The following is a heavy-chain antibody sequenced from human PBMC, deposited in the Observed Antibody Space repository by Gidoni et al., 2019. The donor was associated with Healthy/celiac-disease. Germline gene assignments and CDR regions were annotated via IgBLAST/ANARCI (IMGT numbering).Heavy chain of an antibody. Sequence: EVQLVESGGGLVQPGGSLRLSCAASGFTFSSYWMHWVRQAPGKGLVWVSRINSDGSSTSYADSVKGRFTISRDNAKNTLYLQMNSLRAEDTAVYYCARGLLLRGIYYYGMDVWGQGTTVTVSS. CDR1: GFTFSSYW. CDR2: INSDGSST. CDR3: ARGLLLRGIYYYGMDV. J-gene: IGHJ6*02. V-gene: IGHV3-74*01. D-gene: IGHD1-26*01.